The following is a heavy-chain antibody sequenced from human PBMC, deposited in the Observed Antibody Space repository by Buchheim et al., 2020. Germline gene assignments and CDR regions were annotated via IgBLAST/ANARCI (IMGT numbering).Heavy chain of an antibody. Sequence: QVQLQESGPGLVKPSQTLSLTCTVSGDSFTSGVYYWSWIRQHPGKGLEWIGYIHYSGNTYYNPSLKSRLTIPVDPSKNQFSLRLSSVTAADTAVYYCARSRGGSGTYYKGGYYYFDYWGQGTL. CDR2: IHYSGNT. CDR3: ARSRGGSGTYYKGGYYYFDY. V-gene: IGHV4-31*03. D-gene: IGHD3-10*01. J-gene: IGHJ4*02. CDR1: GDSFTSGVYY.